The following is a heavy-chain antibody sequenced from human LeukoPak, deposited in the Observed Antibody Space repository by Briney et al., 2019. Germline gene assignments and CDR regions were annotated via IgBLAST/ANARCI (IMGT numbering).Heavy chain of an antibody. D-gene: IGHD4-17*01. V-gene: IGHV3-48*03. J-gene: IGHJ4*02. Sequence: PGGSLRLSCAASGFTFSSYEMNWVRQAPGKGLEWVSYISSSGSTRYYADSVKGRFTISRDNAKNSLYLQMNSLRAEDTAVYYCASVKPDGDYPYYFDYWGQGTLVTVSS. CDR2: ISSSGSTR. CDR1: GFTFSSYE. CDR3: ASVKPDGDYPYYFDY.